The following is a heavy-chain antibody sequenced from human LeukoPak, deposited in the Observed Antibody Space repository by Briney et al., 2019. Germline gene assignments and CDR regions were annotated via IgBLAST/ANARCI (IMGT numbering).Heavy chain of an antibody. CDR1: GYTFTSYD. V-gene: IGHV1-8*01. D-gene: IGHD3-22*01. CDR3: ARGNPLEYYYDSSGYVDY. Sequence: ASVKVSCKASGYTFTSYDINWVRQATGQGLEWMEWMNPNSGNTGYAQEFQGRVTMTRNTSISTAYMELSSLRSEDTAVYYCARGNPLEYYYDSSGYVDYWGQGTLVTVSS. J-gene: IGHJ4*02. CDR2: MNPNSGNT.